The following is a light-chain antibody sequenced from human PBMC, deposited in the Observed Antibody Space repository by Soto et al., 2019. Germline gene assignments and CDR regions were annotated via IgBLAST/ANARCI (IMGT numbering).Light chain of an antibody. CDR3: EQHVNSVYI. V-gene: IGKV3-20*01. CDR1: QTIIGNY. CDR2: GAS. J-gene: IGKJ2*01. Sequence: ESVLTQSPGTLSLSPGERATLSCRASQTIIGNYLAWYQQKPGQAPRLLIYGASNRATGVPDRFSGRYSGTDFSLTITRLEPEDFAVYYCEQHVNSVYIFGHGTRLEIK.